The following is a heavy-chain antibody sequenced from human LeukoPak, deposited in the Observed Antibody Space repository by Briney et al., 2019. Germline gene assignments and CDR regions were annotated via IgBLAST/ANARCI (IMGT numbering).Heavy chain of an antibody. CDR3: ARRRIVATRSPIDY. Sequence: SVKVSCKASGGTFNSYVVDWVRQAPGQGLEWMGRIIPVFGPANYAQKFQGRVTITADETTSTAYMELTSLRSEDTAVYYCARRRIVATRSPIDYWGQGTLVIVSS. V-gene: IGHV1-69*13. CDR2: IIPVFGPA. CDR1: GGTFNSYV. J-gene: IGHJ4*02. D-gene: IGHD5-12*01.